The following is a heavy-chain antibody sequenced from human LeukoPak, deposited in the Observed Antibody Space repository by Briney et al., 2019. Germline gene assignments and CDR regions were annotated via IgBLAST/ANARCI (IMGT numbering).Heavy chain of an antibody. CDR2: ISPYNGNT. J-gene: IGHJ4*02. D-gene: IGHD3-16*01. CDR1: GYTFSTYS. Sequence: ASAKVSCKASGYTFSTYSFSWVRLAPGQGLQWVGWISPYNGNTNYAQNLQGRVTLTTDTSTSTAYMELTNLTSDDTAVYYCAREAYLWVGDVAHRPFDFWGQGTLVTVSS. V-gene: IGHV1-18*01. CDR3: AREAYLWVGDVAHRPFDF.